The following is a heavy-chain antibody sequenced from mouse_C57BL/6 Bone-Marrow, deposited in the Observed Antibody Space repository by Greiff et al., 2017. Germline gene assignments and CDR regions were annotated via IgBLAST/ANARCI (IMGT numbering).Heavy chain of an antibody. D-gene: IGHD3-3*01. Sequence: QVQLKESGAELARPGASVKLSCKASGYTFTSYGISWVKQRTGQGLEWIGEIYPRSGNTYYNEKFKGKATLTADKSSRTAYMELRSLTSEDSAVYFCARGCYWYCDVWGTGTTVTVSS. J-gene: IGHJ1*03. CDR3: ARGCYWYCDV. V-gene: IGHV1-81*01. CDR2: IYPRSGNT. CDR1: GYTFTSYG.